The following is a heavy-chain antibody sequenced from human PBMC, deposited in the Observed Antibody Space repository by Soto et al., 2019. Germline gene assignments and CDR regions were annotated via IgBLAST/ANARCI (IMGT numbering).Heavy chain of an antibody. J-gene: IGHJ5*02. CDR3: ARDMGVLRFLEWKNWFDP. CDR2: ISGYNGNT. V-gene: IGHV1-18*01. CDR1: GYTFTSYG. Sequence: QVQLVQSGVEVKKPGASVKVSCKASGYTFTSYGISWVRQAPGQGLEWMGWISGYNGNTNYAQKFQGRVTMTTDTSTSNAYMELSSLRSDDTAVYYCARDMGVLRFLEWKNWFDPWGQGTLVTVSS. D-gene: IGHD3-3*01.